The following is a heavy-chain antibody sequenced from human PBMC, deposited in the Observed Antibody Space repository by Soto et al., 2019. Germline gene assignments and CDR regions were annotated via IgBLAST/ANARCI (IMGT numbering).Heavy chain of an antibody. CDR3: ARELALPNYYGVDV. CDR2: IYSGGST. J-gene: IGHJ6*02. D-gene: IGHD1-26*01. V-gene: IGHV3-53*01. CDR1: GFTVSSYY. Sequence: EVQLVESGGGLIQPGGSLRLSCAASGFTVSSYYMSWVRQAPGKGLEWVSVIYSGGSTYYADSVKGRFTISRDNSKNTLHLQMNIPRAEDTAVYYCARELALPNYYGVDVWGQGTTVTVSS.